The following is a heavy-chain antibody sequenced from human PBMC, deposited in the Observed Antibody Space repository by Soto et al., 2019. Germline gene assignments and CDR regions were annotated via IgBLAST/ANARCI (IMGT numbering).Heavy chain of an antibody. D-gene: IGHD1-26*01. CDR1: GFTFSTYA. CDR3: AKVSLGALTFTDYYYYGLDV. V-gene: IGHV3-23*01. CDR2: ISGGGGST. Sequence: GGSLRLSCAASGFTFSTYAMDWVRQAPGKGLEWVSAISGGGGSTYYADSVKGRVTISRDNSKNTLYLQMNSLRAEDTAVYYCAKVSLGALTFTDYYYYGLDVWGQGTTVTVSS. J-gene: IGHJ6*02.